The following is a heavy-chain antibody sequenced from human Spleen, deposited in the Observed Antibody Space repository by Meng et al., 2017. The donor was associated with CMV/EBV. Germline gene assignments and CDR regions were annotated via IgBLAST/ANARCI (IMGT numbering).Heavy chain of an antibody. CDR1: GFTFDDYA. CDR2: ISWNSGSI. D-gene: IGHD4-17*01. J-gene: IGHJ4*02. CDR3: AREWAV. V-gene: IGHV3-9*01. Sequence: SLKISCAASGFTFDDYAMHWVRQAPGKGLEWVSGISWNSGSIGYADSVKGRFTISRDNAKNSLYLQMNSLRAEDTAIYYCAREWAVWGQGILVTVSS.